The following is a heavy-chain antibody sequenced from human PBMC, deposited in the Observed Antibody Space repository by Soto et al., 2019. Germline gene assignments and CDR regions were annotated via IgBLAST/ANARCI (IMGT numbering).Heavy chain of an antibody. J-gene: IGHJ4*02. Sequence: QVQLVESGGGVVQPGRSLRLSCAASGFAFSSYAMHWVRQAPGKGLEWVAVISYDGSNKYYADSVKGRFTISRDNSKNTLYLQMNSRRAEDKAVYYCARDLSGSGDWGQGTLVTVSS. CDR3: ARDLSGSGD. D-gene: IGHD3-10*01. V-gene: IGHV3-30-3*01. CDR2: ISYDGSNK. CDR1: GFAFSSYA.